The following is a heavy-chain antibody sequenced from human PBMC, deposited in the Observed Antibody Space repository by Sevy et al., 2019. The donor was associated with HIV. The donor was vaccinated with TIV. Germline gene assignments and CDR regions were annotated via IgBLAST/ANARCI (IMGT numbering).Heavy chain of an antibody. J-gene: IGHJ6*02. Sequence: GGSLRLSCAASGFTFSGYAMSWVHQAPGKGLEWVSAINGKGRSTHYADSVEGRFTISRDNSKNTLYLQMNSLRAEDTAVYYCAKTINSGGGVVPAANYYYYGMDVWGQGTTVTVSS. V-gene: IGHV3-23*01. CDR3: AKTINSGGGVVPAANYYYYGMDV. D-gene: IGHD2-2*01. CDR2: INGKGRST. CDR1: GFTFSGYA.